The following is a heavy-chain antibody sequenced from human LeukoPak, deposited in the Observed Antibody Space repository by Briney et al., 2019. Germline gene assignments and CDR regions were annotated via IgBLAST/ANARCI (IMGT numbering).Heavy chain of an antibody. CDR3: ARDAPPGVRGVIRWFDP. J-gene: IGHJ5*02. V-gene: IGHV1-69*05. Sequence: GASVKVSCKASGGTFSSYAISWVRQAPGQGLEWMGRIIPIFDTTNYAQNFQGRVRISTDESTSTAYMEVSSLRSEDTAVYYCARDAPPGVRGVIRWFDPWGQGTLMTVSS. CDR1: GGTFSSYA. CDR2: IIPIFDTT. D-gene: IGHD3-10*01.